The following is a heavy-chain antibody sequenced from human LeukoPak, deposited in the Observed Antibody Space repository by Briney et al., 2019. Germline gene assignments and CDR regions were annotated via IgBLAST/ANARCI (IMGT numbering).Heavy chain of an antibody. CDR3: AKDVERLDYFGY. J-gene: IGHJ4*02. D-gene: IGHD3-9*01. V-gene: IGHV3-30*18. Sequence: PGRSLRLSCAASGFTFSDYGMHWVRQAPGKGLEWVAVMSYEGTNKYYADSVKGRFTISRDNSKNTLYLQMNSLRAEDTAVYYCAKDVERLDYFGYCGQGTLVTVSS. CDR1: GFTFSDYG. CDR2: MSYEGTNK.